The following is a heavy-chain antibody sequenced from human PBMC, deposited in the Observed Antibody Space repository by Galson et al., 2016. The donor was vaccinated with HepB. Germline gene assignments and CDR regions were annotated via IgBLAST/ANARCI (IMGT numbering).Heavy chain of an antibody. Sequence: ETLSLTCVVSGGSISSSNWWSWVRQTPGKGLEWIGEIYHGGSTHYNPSSQSRVTISVDNSKNQFSLKLSSMTAADTAIYYCARVGVEWGLPFDSWGRGIMVTVSS. CDR2: IYHGGST. J-gene: IGHJ4*02. V-gene: IGHV4-4*02. CDR1: GGSISSSNW. CDR3: ARVGVEWGLPFDS. D-gene: IGHD2-21*02.